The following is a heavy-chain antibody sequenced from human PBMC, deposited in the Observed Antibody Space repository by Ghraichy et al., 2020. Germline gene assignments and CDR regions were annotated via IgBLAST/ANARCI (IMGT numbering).Heavy chain of an antibody. CDR1: GGSFSGYY. CDR3: ARGPTRASIVATIKKGRWFDP. D-gene: IGHD5-12*01. Sequence: SETLSLTCAVYGGSFSGYYWSWIRQPPGKGLEWIGEINHSGSTNYNPSLKSRVTISVDTSKNQFSLKLSSVTAADTAVYYCARGPTRASIVATIKKGRWFDPWGQGTLVTVSS. CDR2: INHSGST. J-gene: IGHJ5*02. V-gene: IGHV4-34*01.